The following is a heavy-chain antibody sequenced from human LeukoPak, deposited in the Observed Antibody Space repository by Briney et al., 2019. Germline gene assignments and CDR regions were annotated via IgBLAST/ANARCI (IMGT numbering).Heavy chain of an antibody. D-gene: IGHD2-2*01. CDR2: IYTSGST. Sequence: SQTLSLTCTVSGGSISSGNYYWSWIRQPAGKGLEWIGRIYTSGSTNYNPSLKSRVTISVNTSKNQFSLKLSSVTAADTAVYYCARSQPYCSSTSCYPPPIYYYYYAMDVWGQGTTVTVSS. CDR1: GGSISSGNYY. V-gene: IGHV4-61*02. J-gene: IGHJ6*02. CDR3: ARSQPYCSSTSCYPPPIYYYYYAMDV.